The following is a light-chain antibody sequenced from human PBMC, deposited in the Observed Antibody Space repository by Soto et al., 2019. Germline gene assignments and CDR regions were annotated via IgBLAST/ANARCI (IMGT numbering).Light chain of an antibody. J-gene: IGKJ2*01. CDR3: QQYDRFPYT. CDR2: KAS. V-gene: IGKV1-5*03. Sequence: DIQMTQSPSTLSASVGDTVTITCRASQSLSYWLAWYQQKPGQAPKLLIHKASTLESGVPSRFSGSGSGTEFTLTISSLQPDVFATFYCQQYDRFPYTFGHGTKLEIK. CDR1: QSLSYW.